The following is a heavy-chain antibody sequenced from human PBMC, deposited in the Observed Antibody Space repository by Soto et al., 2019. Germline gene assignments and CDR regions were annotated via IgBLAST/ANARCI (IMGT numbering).Heavy chain of an antibody. Sequence: GGSLRLSCAASGFTFSSYSMNWVRQAAGKGLEWVSSISSSSIYIYYADSVKGRFTISRDNAKNSLYLQMNSLRAEDTAVYYSARDEYGSGSYRYCYYYGMDVWGQGTTVTVSS. CDR3: ARDEYGSGSYRYCYYYGMDV. CDR2: ISSSSIYI. CDR1: GFTFSSYS. D-gene: IGHD3-16*02. V-gene: IGHV3-21*01. J-gene: IGHJ6*02.